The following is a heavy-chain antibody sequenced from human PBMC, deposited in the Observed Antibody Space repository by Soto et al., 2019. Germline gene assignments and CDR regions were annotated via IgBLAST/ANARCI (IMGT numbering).Heavy chain of an antibody. CDR1: CGSVSSSSYY. D-gene: IGHD3-9*01. CDR2: VYYSGST. V-gene: IGHV4-39*01. J-gene: IGHJ4*02. CDR3: GRLEGLATISYYFDY. Sequence: TPETLSLTCTVSCGSVSSSSYYQGWVRQPPGKGLEWIGSVYYSGSTYYNPSLESRVTISVDKSKNQFSLKLMSLSAADTAVYYCGRLEGLATISYYFDYWGQGALVTVSS.